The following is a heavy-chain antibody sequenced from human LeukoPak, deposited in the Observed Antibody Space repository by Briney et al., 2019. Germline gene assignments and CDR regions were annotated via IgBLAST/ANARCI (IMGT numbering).Heavy chain of an antibody. CDR2: INPDGRDT. V-gene: IGHV3-7*01. CDR3: TSWGDNTAEYFPR. Sequence: GGSLRLSCVVSGFTFNRCWMNWVRQAPGKGLEWVAHINPDGRDTYYVDSVKGRFTISRDNAQNSMYLQMNSLRVEDTAVYYCTSWGDNTAEYFPRWGQGNLVTVSS. CDR1: GFTFNRCW. J-gene: IGHJ1*01. D-gene: IGHD2-21*02.